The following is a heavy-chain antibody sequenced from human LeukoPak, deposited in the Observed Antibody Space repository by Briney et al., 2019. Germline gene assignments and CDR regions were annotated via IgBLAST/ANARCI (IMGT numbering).Heavy chain of an antibody. CDR3: ASRGYSYGYSF. Sequence: GGSLRLSCAASGFTFSSYWMHWVRQAPGKGLVWVSRINSDGSSTSYADSVKGRFTISRDNAKNTLYLQMNSLRAEDTAVYYCASRGYSYGYSFWGQGTLVTVSS. V-gene: IGHV3-74*01. J-gene: IGHJ4*02. CDR1: GFTFSSYW. D-gene: IGHD5-18*01. CDR2: INSDGSST.